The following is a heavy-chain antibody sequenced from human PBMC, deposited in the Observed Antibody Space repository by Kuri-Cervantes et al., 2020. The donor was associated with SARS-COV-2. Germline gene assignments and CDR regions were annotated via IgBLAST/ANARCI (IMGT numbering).Heavy chain of an antibody. J-gene: IGHJ6*02. Sequence: GESLKISCAASGFTFSSYAMSWVRQAPGKGLEWVPAISGSGGGPYYADSVKGRFTISRDNSKNTLYLQMNSLKAEDTAVYYCAREESGGPGDIDIGDLGAYYYYYCMDVWGQGTTVTVSS. CDR3: AREESGGPGDIDIGDLGAYYYYYCMDV. D-gene: IGHD2-15*01. V-gene: IGHV3-23*01. CDR1: GFTFSSYA. CDR2: ISGSGGGP.